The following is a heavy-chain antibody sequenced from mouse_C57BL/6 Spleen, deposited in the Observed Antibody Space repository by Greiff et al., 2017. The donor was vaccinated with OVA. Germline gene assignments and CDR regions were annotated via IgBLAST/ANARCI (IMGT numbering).Heavy chain of an antibody. D-gene: IGHD2-4*01. V-gene: IGHV1-53*01. J-gene: IGHJ3*01. Sequence: QVQLQQPGTELVKPGASVKLSCKASGYTFTSYWMHWVKQRPGQGLEWIGNINPSNGGTNYNEKFKSKATLTVDKSSSTAYMQLSSLTSEDSAVYFCARGGGLRPPFAYWGQGTLVTVSA. CDR2: INPSNGGT. CDR3: ARGGGLRPPFAY. CDR1: GYTFTSYW.